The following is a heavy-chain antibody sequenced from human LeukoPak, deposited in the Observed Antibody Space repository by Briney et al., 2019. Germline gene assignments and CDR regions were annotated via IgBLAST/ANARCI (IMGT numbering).Heavy chain of an antibody. CDR1: GFSSGSSA. Sequence: GGSLRLSCAASGFSSGSSALGWVRQAPGQGLEWVSSISGSGSYTYYADSVKGRFTISRDNSKNTVYLQMNSLRDEDTAIYYCATRSFYYGMDVWGQGTTVTVSS. J-gene: IGHJ6*02. CDR3: ATRSFYYGMDV. V-gene: IGHV3-23*01. CDR2: ISGSGSYT.